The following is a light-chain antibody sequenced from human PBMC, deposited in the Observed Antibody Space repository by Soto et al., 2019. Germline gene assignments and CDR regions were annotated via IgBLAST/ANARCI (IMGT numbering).Light chain of an antibody. CDR3: QQYYSTPT. CDR2: WAS. CDR1: QSVLSSSNNKNY. Sequence: DIVLTQSPDSLAVSLGERATFNCKSSQSVLSSSNNKNYLAWYQQKAGQPPKLLIYWASTRESGVPDRFSGSGSGTDFTLTISSLQAEDVAIYHCQQYYSTPTFGQGTKVEIK. J-gene: IGKJ1*01. V-gene: IGKV4-1*01.